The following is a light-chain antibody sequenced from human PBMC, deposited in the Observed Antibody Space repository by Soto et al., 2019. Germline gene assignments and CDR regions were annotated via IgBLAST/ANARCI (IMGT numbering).Light chain of an antibody. CDR1: QRISNSY. V-gene: IGKV3-20*01. CDR3: QQYARPPFA. CDR2: DAS. Sequence: EIVLTQSPGTLSLSPGERATLSCRASQRISNSYLAWYQQKPGQAPRLLLYDASSMATGIPDRVSGSGSGTDFTITISRLEPEDFGVYYCQQYARPPFAFGQGTKVYIK. J-gene: IGKJ2*01.